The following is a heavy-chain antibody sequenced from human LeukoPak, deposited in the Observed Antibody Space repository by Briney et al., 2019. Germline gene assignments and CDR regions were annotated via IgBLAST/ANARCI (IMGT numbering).Heavy chain of an antibody. Sequence: GGSLRLSCAASGFTFSSYAMSWVRRAPGKGLEWVSAISGSGGSTYYADSVKGRFTISRDNSKNTLYLQMNSLRAEDTAVYYCANSYTNGSYYSYYFDYWGQGTLVTVSS. D-gene: IGHD1-26*01. V-gene: IGHV3-23*01. CDR2: ISGSGGST. CDR1: GFTFSSYA. CDR3: ANSYTNGSYYSYYFDY. J-gene: IGHJ4*02.